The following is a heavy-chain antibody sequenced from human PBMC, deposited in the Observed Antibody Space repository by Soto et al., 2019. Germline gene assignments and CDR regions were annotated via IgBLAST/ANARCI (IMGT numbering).Heavy chain of an antibody. CDR1: GYTFTSYG. Sequence: GASVKVSCKASGYTFTSYGISWVRQAPGQGLEWMGWISAYNGNTNYAQKLQGRVTMTTDTSTSTAYMELRSLRSDDTAAYYCAKIMDRGVIWWFDPWGQGTLVTVSS. V-gene: IGHV1-18*01. J-gene: IGHJ5*02. CDR3: AKIMDRGVIWWFDP. D-gene: IGHD3-10*01. CDR2: ISAYNGNT.